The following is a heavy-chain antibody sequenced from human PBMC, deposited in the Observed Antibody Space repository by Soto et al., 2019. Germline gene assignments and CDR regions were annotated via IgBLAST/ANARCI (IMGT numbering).Heavy chain of an antibody. V-gene: IGHV3-15*01. CDR2: IKSKSDGGTR. CDR3: VDGWTDF. CDR1: GFMFSSAW. Sequence: EVQLVESGGDLVKPGGSLRLSCAASGFMFSSAWMSWVRQAPGKGLEWVGRIKSKSDGGTREYAAPVKGRFSISRDDSKNTLYLQMNSLKAVHTAVYYCVDGWTDFWGQGTLVTVSS. D-gene: IGHD3-10*01. J-gene: IGHJ4*02.